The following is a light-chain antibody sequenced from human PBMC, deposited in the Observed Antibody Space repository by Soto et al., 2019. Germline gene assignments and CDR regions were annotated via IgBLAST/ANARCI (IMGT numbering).Light chain of an antibody. J-gene: IGKJ1*01. CDR1: QSISSY. V-gene: IGKV1-39*01. Sequence: DLQMTQSPSSLSASVGDRVTITCRASQSISSYLNWYQQKPGKAPKLLIYAASSLQSGVPSRFSSSGSATDFTLTISSLQPEDFATYYCQQSYSTPRTFGQGTKVEIK. CDR2: AAS. CDR3: QQSYSTPRT.